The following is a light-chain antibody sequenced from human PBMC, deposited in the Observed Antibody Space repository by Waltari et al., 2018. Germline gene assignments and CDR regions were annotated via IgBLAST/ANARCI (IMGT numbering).Light chain of an antibody. CDR1: QSVRSY. CDR2: DAS. J-gene: IGKJ4*01. Sequence: EIVLTQSPATLSLSPGERATLSCRASQSVRSYLAWYQQKPGQAPRLLIYDASNRASGIPARFSGSGSGTDFSLSISNLQSEDLGFYYCHQYNEWPPAPTFGGGTKVEIK. V-gene: IGKV3-11*01. CDR3: HQYNEWPPAPT.